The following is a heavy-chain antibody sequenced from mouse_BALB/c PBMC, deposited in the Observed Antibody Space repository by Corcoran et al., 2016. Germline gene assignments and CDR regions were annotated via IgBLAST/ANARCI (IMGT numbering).Heavy chain of an antibody. V-gene: IGHV14-3*02. D-gene: IGHD2-1*01. Sequence: VQLQQSGAELVKPGASVKLSCTASGFNIKDTYMHWVKQRPEQGLEWIGRIDPANGNTKYDPKFQGKATITADTSSNTAYLQLSSLTSEDTAVYYCARENYGNSGFAYWGQGTLVTVSA. J-gene: IGHJ3*01. CDR2: IDPANGNT. CDR1: GFNIKDTY. CDR3: ARENYGNSGFAY.